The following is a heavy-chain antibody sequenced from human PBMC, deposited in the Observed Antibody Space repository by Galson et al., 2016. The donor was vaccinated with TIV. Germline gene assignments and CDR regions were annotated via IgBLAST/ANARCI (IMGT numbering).Heavy chain of an antibody. D-gene: IGHD3-3*01. CDR3: AGGMLRFNYVHYYYMDV. CDR2: INPKSGDT. CDR1: GYIFTDYY. V-gene: IGHV1-2*02. Sequence: SVKVSCKASGYIFTDYYLHWVRQAPGQGLEWMGWINPKSGDTNYAQKFQGRVTMTRDTSISTAYMELSRLRSDDTAVYYCAGGMLRFNYVHYYYMDVWGKGTTVTVSS. J-gene: IGHJ6*03.